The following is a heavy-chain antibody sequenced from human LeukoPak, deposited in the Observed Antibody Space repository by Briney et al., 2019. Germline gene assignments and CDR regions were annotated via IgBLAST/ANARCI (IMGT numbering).Heavy chain of an antibody. Sequence: ASVKVSCKASGYTFTGYFIHWVRQAPGQGLEWMGWINPNSGGTNYAQKFQGRVTMTRDTSISTAYMELSRLRSDDTAVYYCARVGLSYYYYYMDVWGKGTTVTVSS. V-gene: IGHV1-2*02. J-gene: IGHJ6*03. CDR1: GYTFTGYF. CDR2: INPNSGGT. D-gene: IGHD3-16*01. CDR3: ARVGLSYYYYYMDV.